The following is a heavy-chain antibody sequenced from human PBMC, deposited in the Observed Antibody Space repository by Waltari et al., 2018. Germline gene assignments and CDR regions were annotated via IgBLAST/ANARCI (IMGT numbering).Heavy chain of an antibody. J-gene: IGHJ6*02. D-gene: IGHD2-2*01. CDR3: ARVPASTGYYGMDV. CDR1: GFTFSSYE. CDR2: ISSSGSTI. V-gene: IGHV3-48*03. Sequence: EVQLVESGGGLVQPGGSLRLSCAASGFTFSSYEMNWVRQAPGKGLEWVSYISSSGSTIYYTDSVKGRFTISRDNAKNSLYLQMNSLRAEDTAVYYCARVPASTGYYGMDVWGQGTTVTVSS.